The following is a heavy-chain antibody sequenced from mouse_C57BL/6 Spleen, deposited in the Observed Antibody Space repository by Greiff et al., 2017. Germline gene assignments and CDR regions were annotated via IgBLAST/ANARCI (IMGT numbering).Heavy chain of an antibody. Sequence: QVQLQQPGAELVKPGASVKLSCKASGYTFTSYWMQWVKQRPGQGLEWIGEIDPSDRYTNYNQKFKGKATLTVDTSSSTAYMQLSSLTSEDSAVYYCANYYGSSNNYAMDYWGQGTSVTVSS. CDR3: ANYYGSSNNYAMDY. D-gene: IGHD1-1*01. CDR1: GYTFTSYW. V-gene: IGHV1-50*01. CDR2: IDPSDRYT. J-gene: IGHJ4*01.